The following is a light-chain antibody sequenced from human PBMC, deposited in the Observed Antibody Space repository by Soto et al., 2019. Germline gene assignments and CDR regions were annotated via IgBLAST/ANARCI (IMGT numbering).Light chain of an antibody. J-gene: IGKJ4*01. V-gene: IGKV1-9*01. CDR1: QGISSD. CDR3: QQLNSYHLT. CDR2: GAS. Sequence: IQLTQSPASLSASVGDRVTITCRASQGISSDLAWYQQKPGKAPKRLIYGASTLQSVVPSRFSGRGSGTEVTLTSSSLQPEDFATYYCQQLNSYHLTFGGGTKVEIK.